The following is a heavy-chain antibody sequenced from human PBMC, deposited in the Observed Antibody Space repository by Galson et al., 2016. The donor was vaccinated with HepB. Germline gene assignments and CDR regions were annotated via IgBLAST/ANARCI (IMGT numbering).Heavy chain of an antibody. V-gene: IGHV1-69*13. CDR3: ARDRGELKGRQLMPYFGMDV. CDR2: IIPKFGTP. J-gene: IGHJ6*02. D-gene: IGHD3-10*01. CDR1: GGSFSSYG. Sequence: SVKVSCKASGGSFSSYGISWVRQAPGQGLEWMGGIIPKFGTPTYAQKFQGRVTITADAATSIAYMELSSLRSEDTAVYFCARDRGELKGRQLMPYFGMDVWGQGTTVTVSS.